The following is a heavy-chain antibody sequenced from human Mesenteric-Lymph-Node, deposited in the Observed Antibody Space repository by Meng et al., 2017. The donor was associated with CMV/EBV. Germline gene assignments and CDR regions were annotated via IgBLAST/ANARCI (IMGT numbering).Heavy chain of an antibody. CDR2: IHTSSNM. CDR1: GFTFSNYE. CDR3: ARGGYCTSAICYYLNAFDI. J-gene: IGHJ3*02. V-gene: IGHV3-48*03. D-gene: IGHD2-2*01. Sequence: GESLKISCAASGFTFSNYEMNWVRQAPGKGLEWVSYIHTSSNMYYADSVKGRFTISRDNAKNSLYLQMNSLRVEDTAVYYCARGGYCTSAICYYLNAFDIWGQGTVVTVSS.